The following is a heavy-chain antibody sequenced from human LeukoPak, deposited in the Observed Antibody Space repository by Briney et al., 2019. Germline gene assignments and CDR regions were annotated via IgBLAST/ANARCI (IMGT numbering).Heavy chain of an antibody. V-gene: IGHV1-2*02. CDR1: GYTFTSYY. D-gene: IGHD3-22*01. J-gene: IGHJ5*02. CDR3: ARDRRTAVVITTSWFDP. Sequence: ASVKVSCKASGYTFTSYYMHWVRQAPGQGLEWMGWINPNSGGTNYAQKFQGRVTMTRDTSISTAYMELSRLRSDDTAVYYCARDRRTAVVITTSWFDPWGQGTLVTVSS. CDR2: INPNSGGT.